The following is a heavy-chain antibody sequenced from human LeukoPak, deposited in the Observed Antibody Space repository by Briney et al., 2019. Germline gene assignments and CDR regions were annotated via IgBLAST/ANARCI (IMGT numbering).Heavy chain of an antibody. V-gene: IGHV3-23*01. J-gene: IGHJ4*02. D-gene: IGHD3-3*01. CDR3: AKDLRLPRDFWSGYASTFDY. CDR1: GFTFSSYT. CDR2: ISGSGGST. Sequence: QPGGSLRLSCAASGFTFSSYTMNWVRQAPGKGLEWVSGISGSGGSTYYADSVKGRFTISRDNSKNTLYLQMNSLRAEDTAVYYCAKDLRLPRDFWSGYASTFDYWGQGTLVTVSS.